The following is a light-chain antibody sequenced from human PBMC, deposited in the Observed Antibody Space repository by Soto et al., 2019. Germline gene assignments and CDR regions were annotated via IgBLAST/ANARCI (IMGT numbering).Light chain of an antibody. V-gene: IGKV3-15*01. CDR2: GAP. CDR1: QRASTN. Sequence: EIVLTQSPVTLSVSPGERATLFSRAIQRASTNLACYQHKPGQAPRLLIYGAPTRATAIPARFSGSGSGTEFTLTINSLESEDFAVYYCQHYNSWLRIAFRQGTRLEIK. J-gene: IGKJ5*01. CDR3: QHYNSWLRIA.